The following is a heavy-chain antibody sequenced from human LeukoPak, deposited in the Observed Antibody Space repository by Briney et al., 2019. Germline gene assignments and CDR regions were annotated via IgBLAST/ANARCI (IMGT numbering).Heavy chain of an antibody. V-gene: IGHV7-4-1*02. D-gene: IGHD3-16*02. CDR2: INTNTGNP. Sequence: ASVKVSCKASGYTFTSYAMNWVRQAPGQGLEWMGWINTNTGNPTYAQGFTGRFVFSLDTSVSTAYLQISSLKAEDTAVYYCVRGSLNYDYVWGSYLANFDYWGQGTLVTVSS. J-gene: IGHJ4*02. CDR3: VRGSLNYDYVWGSYLANFDY. CDR1: GYTFTSYA.